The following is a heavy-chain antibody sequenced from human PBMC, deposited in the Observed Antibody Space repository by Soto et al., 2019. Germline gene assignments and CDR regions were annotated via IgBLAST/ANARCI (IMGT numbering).Heavy chain of an antibody. Sequence: GGSLRLSCAASGFTFSSYAMHWVRQAPGKGLEWVAVISYDGSNKYYADSVKGRFTISRDNSKNTLYLQMNSLRAEDTAVYYCASLTSTAMVSIDTLAADYWGQGTLVTVSS. CDR2: ISYDGSNK. J-gene: IGHJ4*02. V-gene: IGHV3-30-3*01. D-gene: IGHD5-18*01. CDR1: GFTFSSYA. CDR3: ASLTSTAMVSIDTLAADY.